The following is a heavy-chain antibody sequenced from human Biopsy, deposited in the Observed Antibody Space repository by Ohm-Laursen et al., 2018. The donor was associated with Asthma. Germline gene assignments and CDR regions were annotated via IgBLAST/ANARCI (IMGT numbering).Heavy chain of an antibody. CDR1: GFAFSNYP. D-gene: IGHD3-22*01. J-gene: IGHJ3*01. CDR2: TRPGQPDI. CDR3: VKDTLIDSKNYYTSEV. Sequence: GSLRLSCAASGFAFSNYPMSWARQAPGKGLAWVGTTRPGQPDIDYEPPVRGRFFISRDDSKNTLYLDMTSLRAEDTAVYYCVKDTLIDSKNYYTSEVWGQGTMVTVSS. V-gene: IGHV3-23*01.